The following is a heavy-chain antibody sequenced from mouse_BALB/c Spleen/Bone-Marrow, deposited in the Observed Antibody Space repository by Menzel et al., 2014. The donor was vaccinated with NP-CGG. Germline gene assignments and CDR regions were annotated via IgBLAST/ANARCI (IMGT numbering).Heavy chain of an antibody. CDR1: GYTFTNCW. D-gene: IGHD1-1*01. J-gene: IGHJ2*01. CDR3: ARIYYYGRDY. Sequence: VKLVESGAELAKPGASVKMSCKASGYTFTNCWMHWVKPRPGQGLEWIGYINPSTGYTEYNQKFKDKATLTADKSSSTAYMQLSSLTSEDSAVYYCARIYYYGRDYWGQGTTLTVSS. V-gene: IGHV1-7*01. CDR2: INPSTGYT.